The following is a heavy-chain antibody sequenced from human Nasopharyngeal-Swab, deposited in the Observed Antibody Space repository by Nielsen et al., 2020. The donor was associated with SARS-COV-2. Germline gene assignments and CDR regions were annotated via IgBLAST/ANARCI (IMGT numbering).Heavy chain of an antibody. Sequence: GGSLRLSCTASGFNLGYFAMSWFHQAPGKGLEWVGFIRSKAYGGTKEYAASVKGRFTISRDDPKSIAYLEMNSLKTEDTAVYYCTRGNSGWYGVGHFWGQGTLVRVSS. J-gene: IGHJ4*02. V-gene: IGHV3-49*03. D-gene: IGHD6-19*01. CDR3: TRGNSGWYGVGHF. CDR1: GFNLGYFA. CDR2: IRSKAYGGTK.